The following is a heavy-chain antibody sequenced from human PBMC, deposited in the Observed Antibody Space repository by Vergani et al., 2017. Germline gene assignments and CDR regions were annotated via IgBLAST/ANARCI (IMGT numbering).Heavy chain of an antibody. Sequence: QITLKESGPTLVKPTQTLTLTCTFSGFSLSTGGVGVGWIRQPPGKALEWLSLIYWDDDKRYSPSLKSRLTITKDTSKNQVVLTMTNMDPVDTATYYCAHRPSRELHNWFDPGGQGTLVTVSS. CDR1: GFSLSTGGVG. D-gene: IGHD1-26*01. CDR2: IYWDDDK. J-gene: IGHJ5*02. V-gene: IGHV2-5*02. CDR3: AHRPSRELHNWFDP.